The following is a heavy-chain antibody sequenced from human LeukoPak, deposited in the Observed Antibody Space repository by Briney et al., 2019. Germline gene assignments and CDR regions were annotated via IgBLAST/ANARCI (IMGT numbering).Heavy chain of an antibody. D-gene: IGHD6-19*01. Sequence: GGSLTLSCTASGFTFSSYAMSWVRQAPGKGLEWVSDISGSGDSTYYADSVKGRFTISRDISKNTMYLQINSLRAEDTAVYYCAKDHLPGIVVADRDYWGQGTLVTVSS. CDR1: GFTFSSYA. CDR2: ISGSGDST. J-gene: IGHJ4*02. CDR3: AKDHLPGIVVADRDY. V-gene: IGHV3-23*01.